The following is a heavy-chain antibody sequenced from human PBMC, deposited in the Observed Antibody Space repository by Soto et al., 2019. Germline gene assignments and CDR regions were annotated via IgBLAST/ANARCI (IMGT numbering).Heavy chain of an antibody. V-gene: IGHV4-61*01. CDR2: IYYSGST. J-gene: IGHJ4*02. CDR3: ARGGYYDSSGYYYS. D-gene: IGHD3-22*01. CDR1: GGSVSSGSYY. Sequence: SETLSLTCTVSGGSVSSGSYYWSWIRQPPGKGLEWIGYIYYSGSTNYNPSLKSRVTISVDTSKNQFSLKLSSVTAADTAVYYCARGGYYDSSGYYYSWGQGTLVTVSS.